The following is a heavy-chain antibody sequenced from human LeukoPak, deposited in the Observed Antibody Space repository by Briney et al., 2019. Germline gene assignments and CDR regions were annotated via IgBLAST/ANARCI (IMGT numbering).Heavy chain of an antibody. V-gene: IGHV4-30-2*01. D-gene: IGHD6-13*01. CDR3: ARGGKQPSRNNWFDP. CDR1: GGSISSGGYS. Sequence: SETLSLTCAVSGGSISSGGYSWSWIRQPPGKGLEWIGYIYHSGSTYYNPSLKSRVTISVDRSKNQFSLKLSSVTAADTAVYYCARGGKQPSRNNWFDPWGQGTLVTVSS. J-gene: IGHJ5*02. CDR2: IYHSGST.